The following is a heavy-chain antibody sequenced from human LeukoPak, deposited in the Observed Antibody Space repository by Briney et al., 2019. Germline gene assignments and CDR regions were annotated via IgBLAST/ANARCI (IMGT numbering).Heavy chain of an antibody. V-gene: IGHV4-4*07. Sequence: SETLSLTCTVPGDSISSYYWSWIRQPAGKGLEWIGRVYVTGSTNLNPALQSRVTMSADTSKNQFSLKLTSVTAADTAVYYCARDRQWLVDHWGQGTLVTVSS. CDR2: VYVTGST. D-gene: IGHD6-19*01. J-gene: IGHJ5*02. CDR1: GDSISSYY. CDR3: ARDRQWLVDH.